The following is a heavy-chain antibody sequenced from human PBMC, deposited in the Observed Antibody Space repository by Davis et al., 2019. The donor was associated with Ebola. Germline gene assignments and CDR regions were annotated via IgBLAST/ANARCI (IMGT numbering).Heavy chain of an antibody. J-gene: IGHJ2*01. CDR2: IDKSGRDT. CDR1: GFTFNQYA. D-gene: IGHD4-17*01. Sequence: PGGSLRLSCAASGFTFNQYAMTWVRQAPGKGLEWVSTIDKSGRDTNYADSVKGRLSVSRDNSKNTVYLQTNSLRAEDTAVDYCARHVYGDFWYFDLWGRGTRVTVSS. V-gene: IGHV3-23*05. CDR3: ARHVYGDFWYFDL.